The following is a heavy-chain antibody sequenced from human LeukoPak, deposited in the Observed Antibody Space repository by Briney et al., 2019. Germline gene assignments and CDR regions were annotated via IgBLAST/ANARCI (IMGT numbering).Heavy chain of an antibody. CDR1: GGSFSGYY. V-gene: IGHV4-34*01. CDR3: ARGSIIWFGASTFDY. D-gene: IGHD3-10*01. Sequence: SETLSLTCAVYGGSFSGYYWSWIRQPPGKGLEWIGEINHSGSTNNNPSLKSRVTISVDTSKNQFSLKLSSVTAADTAVYYCARGSIIWFGASTFDYWGQGTLVTVSS. J-gene: IGHJ4*02. CDR2: INHSGST.